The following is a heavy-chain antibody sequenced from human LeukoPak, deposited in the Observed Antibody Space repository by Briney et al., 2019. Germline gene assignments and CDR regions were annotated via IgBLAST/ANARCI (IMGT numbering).Heavy chain of an antibody. CDR3: ARDLTYYYDSSGPFDP. D-gene: IGHD3-22*01. Sequence: GGSLRLSCAASGFTFSSYSMNWVRQAPGKGLEWVSSISSSSSYIYYADSVKGRLTISRDNAKNSLYLQMNSLRAEDTAVYYCARDLTYYYDSSGPFDPWGQGTLVTVSS. CDR2: ISSSSSYI. V-gene: IGHV3-21*01. CDR1: GFTFSSYS. J-gene: IGHJ5*02.